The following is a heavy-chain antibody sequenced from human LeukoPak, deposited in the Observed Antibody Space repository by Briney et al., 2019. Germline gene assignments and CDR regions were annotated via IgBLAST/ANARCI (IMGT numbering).Heavy chain of an antibody. V-gene: IGHV5-51*01. D-gene: IGHD3-22*01. J-gene: IGHJ4*02. Sequence: GESLKISCKGSGYSFTSYWIGWLRQMPGKGLEWMGIIYPGDSATRYSPSFQGQVTISADKSISTAYLQWSSLKASDTAMYYCAIFPAYYYDSSGYYRIFDYWGQGTLVTVSS. CDR3: AIFPAYYYDSSGYYRIFDY. CDR1: GYSFTSYW. CDR2: IYPGDSAT.